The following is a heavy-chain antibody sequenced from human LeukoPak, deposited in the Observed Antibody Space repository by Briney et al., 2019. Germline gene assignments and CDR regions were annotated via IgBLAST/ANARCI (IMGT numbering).Heavy chain of an antibody. CDR1: GGSFSGYY. D-gene: IGHD3-9*01. CDR3: AREPPSLRYFAWSPTYVMDV. J-gene: IGHJ6*04. CDR2: INHSGNT. V-gene: IGHV4-34*01. Sequence: SETLSLTCAVYGGSFSGYYWSWIRQPPGKGLEWLGEINHSGNTNYNPSLKSRVTISVDTSKNQFSLNLTSVTAADTAAYYCAREPPSLRYFAWSPTYVMDVWGKGTTVTVSS.